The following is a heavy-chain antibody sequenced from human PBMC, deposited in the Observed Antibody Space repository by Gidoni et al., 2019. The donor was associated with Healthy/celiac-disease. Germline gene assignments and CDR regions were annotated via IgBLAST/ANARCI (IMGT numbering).Heavy chain of an antibody. D-gene: IGHD2-15*01. CDR3: ARDRDCSGGSCYPDRKDYGMDV. CDR2: ISYDGSNK. CDR1: GFPFSSYA. Sequence: QVQLVESGGGVVQPGRSLRLSCAASGFPFSSYAMHWVRQAPGKGLEWVAVISYDGSNKYYADSVKGRFTISRDNSKNTLYLQMNSLRAEDTAVYYCARDRDCSGGSCYPDRKDYGMDVWGQGTTVTVSS. V-gene: IGHV3-30-3*01. J-gene: IGHJ6*02.